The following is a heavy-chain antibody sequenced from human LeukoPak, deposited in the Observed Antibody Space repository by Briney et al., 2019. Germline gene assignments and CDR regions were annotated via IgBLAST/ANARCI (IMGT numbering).Heavy chain of an antibody. D-gene: IGHD2-2*01. CDR1: GYTFSDYY. Sequence: SVKVSCKAYGYTFSDYYMHWVRQAPGQGLEWMGWINPKCGGANFAEKFQGRVTMTRDTSIRTVYMELSRVTYDDTAVYYCARGVGTSWFDPWGQGTLVTVSS. CDR3: ARGVGTSWFDP. J-gene: IGHJ5*02. V-gene: IGHV1-2*02. CDR2: INPKCGGA.